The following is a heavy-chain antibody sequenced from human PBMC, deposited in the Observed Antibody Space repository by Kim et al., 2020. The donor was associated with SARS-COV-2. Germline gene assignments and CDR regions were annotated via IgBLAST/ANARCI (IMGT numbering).Heavy chain of an antibody. CDR3: ARGGDESNYQNGVDV. CDR1: GGSIRTYV. V-gene: IGHV1-69*13. CDR2: IIPLIGRA. Sequence: ASVKVSCKVSGGSIRTYVMSWVRQAPGQGLEWMGGIIPLIGRASYAQKFQGRVSITADDSTASTYMEVSSLRSEDTAVYYCARGGDESNYQNGVDVWGPG. D-gene: IGHD1-7*01. J-gene: IGHJ6*02.